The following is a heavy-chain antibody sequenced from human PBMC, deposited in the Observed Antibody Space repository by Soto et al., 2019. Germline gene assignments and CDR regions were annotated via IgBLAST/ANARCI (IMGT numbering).Heavy chain of an antibody. D-gene: IGHD3-22*01. J-gene: IGHJ5*02. CDR1: GGSINIYY. CDR3: ARDDCYDSNNWLEH. V-gene: IGHV4-4*07. CDR2: IYSTGTA. Sequence: SETLSLTCTLSGGSINIYYWSWIRQAAGKGLEWIGRIYSTGTANYNPSLKIRVTMSVDTYENQISLRLSSVTAADTAVYYCARDDCYDSNNWLEHWGQGTLVTVSS.